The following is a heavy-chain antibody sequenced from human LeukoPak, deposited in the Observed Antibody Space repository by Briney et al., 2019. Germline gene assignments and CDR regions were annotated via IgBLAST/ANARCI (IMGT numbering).Heavy chain of an antibody. V-gene: IGHV4-4*07. J-gene: IGHJ4*02. D-gene: IGHD1-26*01. CDR3: ARGPVVGATCRFDY. CDR2: IYTSGNT. Sequence: SETQSLTCTVSGGSISRYYWSWIRQPAGTGLEWIGRIYTSGNTNYNPSLKSRVTMSVDTSKNQFSLKLRSVTAADTAVYYCARGPVVGATCRFDYWGQGTLVTVAS. CDR1: GGSISRYY.